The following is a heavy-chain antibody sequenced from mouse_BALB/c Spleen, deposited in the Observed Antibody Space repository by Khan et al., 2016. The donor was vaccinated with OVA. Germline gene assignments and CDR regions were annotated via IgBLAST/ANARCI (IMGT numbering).Heavy chain of an antibody. CDR2: IDPANGDT. D-gene: IGHD1-1*01. CDR3: ARSNSLWPMDY. CDR1: GFNINDTC. Sequence: VQLQQSGAELVKPGASVKLSCTASGFNINDTCLHWVKQRPEQGLEWIGRIDPANGDTTYDPTFQAMATITADPPSNIAYLQLSSLTSEDTAVYYCARSNSLWPMDYWGQGTSVTVSS. J-gene: IGHJ4*01. V-gene: IGHV14-3*02.